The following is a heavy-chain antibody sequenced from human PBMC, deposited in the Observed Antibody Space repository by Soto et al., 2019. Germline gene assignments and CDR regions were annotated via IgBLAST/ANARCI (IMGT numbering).Heavy chain of an antibody. J-gene: IGHJ4*02. CDR1: GFTFSSDW. CDR2: IKEDGSEK. D-gene: IGHD3-10*01. CDR3: TRLGRGGGY. V-gene: IGHV3-7*03. Sequence: EVQLVESGGGLVQPGGSLRLSCAASGFTFSSDWMSWVRQAPGKGLEWVANIKEDGSEKYYVDSVKGRFTISRDNTKNSLYLQMNSLRVEDTAVYYCTRLGRGGGYWGQGTLVTVSS.